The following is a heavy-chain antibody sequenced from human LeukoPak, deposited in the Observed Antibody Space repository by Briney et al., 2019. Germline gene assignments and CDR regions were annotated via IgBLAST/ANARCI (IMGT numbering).Heavy chain of an antibody. V-gene: IGHV3-48*02. CDR1: GFIFSTYS. CDR2: ISGSSISI. CDR3: ARVAVPAAISGWFDP. Sequence: GGSLRLSCAASGFIFSTYSMNWVRQAPGKGLEWISYISGSSISIYYADSVKGRFTISRDNAKNSLYLQMNNLRDEDTAVYYCARVAVPAAISGWFDPWGQGTLVTVSS. J-gene: IGHJ5*02. D-gene: IGHD2-2*01.